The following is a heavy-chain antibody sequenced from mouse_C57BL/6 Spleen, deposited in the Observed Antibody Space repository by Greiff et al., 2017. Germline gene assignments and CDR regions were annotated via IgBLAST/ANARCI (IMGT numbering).Heavy chain of an antibody. CDR3: ARELRLSLYGSSPYFDY. J-gene: IGHJ2*01. V-gene: IGHV5-17*01. CDR2: ISSGSSTI. D-gene: IGHD1-1*01. CDR1: GFTFSDYG. Sequence: EVMLVESGGGLVKPGGSLKLSCAASGFTFSDYGMHWVRQAPEKGLEWVAYISSGSSTIYYADTVKGRFTISRDNDKNTLFLQMTSLRSEDTAMYYCARELRLSLYGSSPYFDYWGQGTTLTVSS.